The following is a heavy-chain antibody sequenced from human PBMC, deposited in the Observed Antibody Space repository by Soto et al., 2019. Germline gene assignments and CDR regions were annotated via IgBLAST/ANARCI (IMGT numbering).Heavy chain of an antibody. J-gene: IGHJ6*02. CDR3: EKDRDTVTHYYYYGMDV. D-gene: IGHD4-4*01. V-gene: IGHV3-30*18. Sequence: PGGSLRLSCAASGFTFSSYGMHWVRQAPGKGLEWVAVISYDGSNKYYADSVKGRFTISRDNSKNTLYLQMNSLRAEDTAVYYCEKDRDTVTHYYYYGMDVWGQGTTVTVSS. CDR1: GFTFSSYG. CDR2: ISYDGSNK.